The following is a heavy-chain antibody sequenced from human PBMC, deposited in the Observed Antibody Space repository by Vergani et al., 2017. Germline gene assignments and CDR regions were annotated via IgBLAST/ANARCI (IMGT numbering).Heavy chain of an antibody. Sequence: QVQLVQSGAEVKKPGSSVKVSCQASGSTFSSYAIHWVRQAPGQGLEWMGGIIPIFGTATYAQNFQGRVTITADESTNTASMDLSSLRSEDTAVYFCARGIVDSAMVGYYYYYMDVWGKGTTVTVSS. CDR1: GSTFSSYA. CDR3: ARGIVDSAMVGYYYYYMDV. D-gene: IGHD5-18*01. J-gene: IGHJ6*03. CDR2: IIPIFGTA. V-gene: IGHV1-69*01.